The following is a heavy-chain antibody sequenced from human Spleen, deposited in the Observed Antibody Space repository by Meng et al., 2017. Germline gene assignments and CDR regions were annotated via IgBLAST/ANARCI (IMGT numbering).Heavy chain of an antibody. V-gene: IGHV1-2*06. D-gene: IGHD2-21*01. CDR2: INPNSGGT. Sequence: QVQLVQSGADVKKPGGSVKVSCKASGYTFTAYYIHWVRQAPGQGLEWMGRINPNSGGTNFAQKFQGRVIMTRDTSISTAYMELSSLGFDDTAVYYCAKALGWGSSPDYWGQGILVTVSS. CDR1: GYTFTAYY. CDR3: AKALGWGSSPDY. J-gene: IGHJ4*02.